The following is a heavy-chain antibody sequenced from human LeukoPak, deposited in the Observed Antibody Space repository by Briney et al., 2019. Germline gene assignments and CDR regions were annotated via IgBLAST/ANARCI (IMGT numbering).Heavy chain of an antibody. CDR2: INPNSGGT. D-gene: IGHD3-22*01. CDR3: ARKVEAYYYGSSGYPDNYYYYYMDV. V-gene: IGHV1-2*02. J-gene: IGHJ6*03. CDR1: GYTFTGYY. Sequence: ASVKVSCKASGYTFTGYYMHWVRQAPGQGLEWMGWINPNSGGTNYAQKFQGRVTMTRDTSISTAYMELSRLRSDDTAVYYCARKVEAYYYGSSGYPDNYYYYYMDVWGKGTTVTVSS.